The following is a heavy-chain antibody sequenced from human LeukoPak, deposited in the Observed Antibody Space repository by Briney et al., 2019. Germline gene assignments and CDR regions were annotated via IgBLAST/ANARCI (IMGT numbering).Heavy chain of an antibody. CDR2: IIGSGGTT. Sequence: GGSLRLSCAASGFTFSSYAMTWVRQAPGKGLEWVSPIIGSGGTTHYADSVKGRFTISRDNSNNTLSLEMNSLRDEDTAVYYYAKDGYYESSGYSYFDYWGQGTLVTAS. CDR3: AKDGYYESSGYSYFDY. J-gene: IGHJ4*02. D-gene: IGHD3-22*01. V-gene: IGHV3-23*01. CDR1: GFTFSSYA.